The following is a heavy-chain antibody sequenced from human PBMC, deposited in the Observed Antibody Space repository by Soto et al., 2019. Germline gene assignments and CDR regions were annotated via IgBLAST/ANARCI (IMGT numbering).Heavy chain of an antibody. CDR2: ISAYNGNT. CDR1: GYTFTSSG. CDR3: ARDGTYYYDSSHKAHDAFDI. J-gene: IGHJ3*02. D-gene: IGHD3-22*01. V-gene: IGHV1-18*04. Sequence: ASVKVSCKAPGYTFTSSGISWVRQAPGQGLEWMGWISAYNGNTNYAQKLQGRVTMTTDTSTSTAYMERRSLRSDDTAVYYCARDGTYYYDSSHKAHDAFDIWGQGTMVTVSS.